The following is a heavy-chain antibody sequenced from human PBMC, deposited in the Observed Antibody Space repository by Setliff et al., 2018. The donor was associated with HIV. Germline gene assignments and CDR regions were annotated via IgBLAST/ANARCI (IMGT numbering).Heavy chain of an antibody. Sequence: SETLSRTCTVSGGSISSHFWSWIRQPPGKGLEWIGSIYYSGSTNYNPSLKSRVTISVVTSKNQFSLKLSSVTAADTAVYYCARGTLYYDYVWGTPFPFDYWGQGTLVTVSS. CDR3: ARGTLYYDYVWGTPFPFDY. CDR2: IYYSGST. D-gene: IGHD3-16*01. V-gene: IGHV4-59*11. CDR1: GGSISSHF. J-gene: IGHJ4*02.